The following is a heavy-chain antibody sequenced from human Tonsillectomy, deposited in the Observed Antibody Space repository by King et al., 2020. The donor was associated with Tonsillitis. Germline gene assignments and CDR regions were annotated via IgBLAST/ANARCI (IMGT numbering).Heavy chain of an antibody. V-gene: IGHV3-23*04. Sequence: VQLVESGGGLVQPGGSLRLSCAASGFTFSIYPMSWVRQAPGQGLEWVSSDSGSGGSTYYADSVKGRFTISRDISKNTLYLQMNSLRAEDTAVYYCAKDRANTGYGSDSGLDYWGQGTLVTVSS. CDR3: AKDRANTGYGSDSGLDY. J-gene: IGHJ4*02. CDR2: DSGSGGST. CDR1: GFTFSIYP. D-gene: IGHD5-12*01.